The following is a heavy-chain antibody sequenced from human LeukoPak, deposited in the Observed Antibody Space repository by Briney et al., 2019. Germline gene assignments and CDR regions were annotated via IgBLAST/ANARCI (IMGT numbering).Heavy chain of an antibody. D-gene: IGHD3-10*01. CDR3: AKCFSMIRGLRGTYYYYGMDV. V-gene: IGHV3-23*01. J-gene: IGHJ6*04. Sequence: VGSLRLSCAASGFTFDNYAMSWVRQAPGKGLEYVSSISASGGSTYYAHSVKGPFTTSPDNSNKKLYLQMNRLRAEDTAVYYCAKCFSMIRGLRGTYYYYGMDVWGRGTTVTVSS. CDR1: GFTFDNYA. CDR2: ISASGGST.